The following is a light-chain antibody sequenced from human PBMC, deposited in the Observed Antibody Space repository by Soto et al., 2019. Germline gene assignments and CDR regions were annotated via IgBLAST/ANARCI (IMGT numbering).Light chain of an antibody. CDR3: SSYAGSNNFV. J-gene: IGLJ1*01. CDR2: EVR. CDR1: SSDVGGYNY. V-gene: IGLV2-14*01. Sequence: QSALTQPASVSGSPGQSITISCTGTSSDVGGYNYVSWYQQHPGKAPKLMIYEVRNRPSGISNRFSGSKSGNTASLTVSGLQADDEGHYYCSSYAGSNNFVFGTGTKVTVL.